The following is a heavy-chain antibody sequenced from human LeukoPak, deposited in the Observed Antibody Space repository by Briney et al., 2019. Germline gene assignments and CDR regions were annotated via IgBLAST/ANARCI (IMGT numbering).Heavy chain of an antibody. CDR1: GFTFGSYA. Sequence: GGSLRLSCAASGFTFGSYAMSWVRQAPGKGLEWVSAISGSGGSTYYADSVKGRFTISRDNSKNTLYLQMNSLRAEDTAVYYCAKHYGSGWYMVYYFDYWGQGTLVTVSS. CDR3: AKHYGSGWYMVYYFDY. CDR2: ISGSGGST. D-gene: IGHD6-19*01. J-gene: IGHJ4*02. V-gene: IGHV3-23*01.